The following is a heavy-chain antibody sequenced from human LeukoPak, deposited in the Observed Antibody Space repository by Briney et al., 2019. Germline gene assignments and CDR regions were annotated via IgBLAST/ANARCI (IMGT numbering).Heavy chain of an antibody. Sequence: GGSLRLSCAASGFTFSSYAMSWVRQAPGKGLEWVSAISGSGGSTYYADSVKGRFTISRDNSKNTLYLQMNNLRAEDTAVYYCAGSLGYSSSWPIYYYYYYMDVWGKGTTVTVSS. CDR3: AGSLGYSSSWPIYYYYYYMDV. CDR1: GFTFSSYA. J-gene: IGHJ6*03. V-gene: IGHV3-23*01. D-gene: IGHD6-13*01. CDR2: ISGSGGST.